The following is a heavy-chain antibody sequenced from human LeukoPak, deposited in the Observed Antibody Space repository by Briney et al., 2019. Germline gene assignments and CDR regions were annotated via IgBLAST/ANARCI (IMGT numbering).Heavy chain of an antibody. CDR1: GGSISSSSYY. CDR3: ASNSMVYATSPMDV. Sequence: SETLSLTCTVSGGSISSSSYYWGWIRQPPGKGLEWIGSIYYSGSTYYNPSLKSRVTISVDTSKNQFSLKLSSVTAADTAVYYCASNSMVYATSPMDVWGKGTTVTVSS. D-gene: IGHD2-8*01. V-gene: IGHV4-39*07. CDR2: IYYSGST. J-gene: IGHJ6*03.